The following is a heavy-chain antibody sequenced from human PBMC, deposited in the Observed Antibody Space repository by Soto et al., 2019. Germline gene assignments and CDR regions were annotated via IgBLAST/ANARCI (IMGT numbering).Heavy chain of an antibody. Sequence: QVQLVQSGAEVKKPGASVKVSCKASGYTFTTHAIHWVCQAPGQRLEWMGWINPGNGNTEYSQKFQGRVTITSDTSASTAYMELSSLTSADTAVYYCARDGFDAMDVWGQGTTVTVSS. V-gene: IGHV1-3*01. CDR1: GYTFTTHA. J-gene: IGHJ6*02. D-gene: IGHD3-16*01. CDR2: INPGNGNT. CDR3: ARDGFDAMDV.